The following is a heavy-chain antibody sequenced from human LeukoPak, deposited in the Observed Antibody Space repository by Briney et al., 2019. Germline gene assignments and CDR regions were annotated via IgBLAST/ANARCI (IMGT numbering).Heavy chain of an antibody. CDR1: GFTFSSYA. J-gene: IGHJ1*01. Sequence: PGGSLRLSCAASGFTFSSYAMSWVRQAPGKGLEWVSAISGSGGSTYYADSVKGRFTISRDNSKNTLYLQMNSLRAEDTAVYYCAKEFGYDFWSGPRGYFQHWGQGTLVTVSP. CDR3: AKEFGYDFWSGPRGYFQH. CDR2: ISGSGGST. V-gene: IGHV3-23*01. D-gene: IGHD3-3*01.